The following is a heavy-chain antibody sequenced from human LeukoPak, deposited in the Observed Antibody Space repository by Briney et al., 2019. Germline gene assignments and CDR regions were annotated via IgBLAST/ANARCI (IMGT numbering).Heavy chain of an antibody. Sequence: GGSLRLSSAASRFTFSIYAITCVRQAPGKGLEWVSGITSGGGNTYYADSVKGRFTISRDNSKNTLFLHMNSLRAEDTAIYYCSKTTYSYRAFDIWGHGTMVTVSS. D-gene: IGHD5-18*01. V-gene: IGHV3-23*01. J-gene: IGHJ3*02. CDR1: RFTFSIYA. CDR2: ITSGGGNT. CDR3: SKTTYSYRAFDI.